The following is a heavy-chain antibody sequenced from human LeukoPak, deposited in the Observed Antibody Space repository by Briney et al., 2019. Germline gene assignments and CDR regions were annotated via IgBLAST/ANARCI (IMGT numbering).Heavy chain of an antibody. V-gene: IGHV4-34*01. CDR2: INHSGST. Sequence: SETLSLTCAVYGGSFSGYYWSWIRQPPGKGLEWIGEINHSGSTNYNPSLKSRVTISVDTSKNQFSLKLSYVTAADTAVYYCARAGYGDFNWFDPWGQGTLVTVSS. CDR1: GGSFSGYY. CDR3: ARAGYGDFNWFDP. J-gene: IGHJ5*02. D-gene: IGHD4-17*01.